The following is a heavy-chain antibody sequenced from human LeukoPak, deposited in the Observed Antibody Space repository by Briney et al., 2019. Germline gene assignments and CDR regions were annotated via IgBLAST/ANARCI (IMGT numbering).Heavy chain of an antibody. J-gene: IGHJ4*02. CDR3: ATLCGGSCSFDY. CDR2: IASDGTI. Sequence: GGSLRLSCAASGFTFSSYDMHWVRQAPGKGLEWVSFIASDGTIYYADSVKGRFTLSRDNAKNSLYLQMNSLRAEDTAVYYCATLCGGSCSFDYWGQGTLVTVSS. V-gene: IGHV3-69-1*02. CDR1: GFTFSSYD. D-gene: IGHD2-15*01.